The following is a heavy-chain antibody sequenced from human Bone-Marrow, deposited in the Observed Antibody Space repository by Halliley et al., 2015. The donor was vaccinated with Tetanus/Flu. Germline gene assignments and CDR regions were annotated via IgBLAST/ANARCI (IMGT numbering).Heavy chain of an antibody. CDR3: AASPRSDWARGGTYFAP. V-gene: IGHV4-4*02. Sequence: TLSLTCAVSGDSIGITNWWTWVRQPPGKGLEWIGEAYYSGSTNYNPSLKSRVAISVDKSKNQFSLKLTSMTAADTAVYYCAASPRSDWARGGTYFAPWGQGILVIVSS. D-gene: IGHD3-16*01. CDR1: GDSIGITNW. CDR2: AYYSGST. J-gene: IGHJ5*02.